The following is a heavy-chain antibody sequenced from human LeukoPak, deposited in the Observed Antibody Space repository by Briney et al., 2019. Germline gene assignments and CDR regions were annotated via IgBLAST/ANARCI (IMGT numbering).Heavy chain of an antibody. D-gene: IGHD6-13*01. Sequence: PGGSLRLSCAASGFTFSSYSMNWVRQAPGKGLEWVSSISSSSSYIYYADSVKGRFTISRDNAKNSLYLQMNSLRAEDTAVYYCARDEVTASAAGAVFDYWGQGTLVTVSS. CDR2: ISSSSSYI. CDR3: ARDEVTASAAGAVFDY. V-gene: IGHV3-21*01. J-gene: IGHJ4*02. CDR1: GFTFSSYS.